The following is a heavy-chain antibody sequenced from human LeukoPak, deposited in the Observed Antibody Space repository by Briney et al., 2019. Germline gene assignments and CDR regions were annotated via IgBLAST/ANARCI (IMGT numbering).Heavy chain of an antibody. CDR1: GFTFSSYG. J-gene: IGHJ4*02. D-gene: IGHD5-18*01. CDR2: IRYDGSNK. CDR3: AKARPQYSYGLYYFDY. Sequence: GGSLRLSCAASGFTFSSYGMHWVRQAPGKGLEWVAFIRYDGSNKYYADSVKGRFTISRDNSKNTLYLQMNSLRAEDTAVYYCAKARPQYSYGLYYFDYWGQGTLVTVSS. V-gene: IGHV3-30*02.